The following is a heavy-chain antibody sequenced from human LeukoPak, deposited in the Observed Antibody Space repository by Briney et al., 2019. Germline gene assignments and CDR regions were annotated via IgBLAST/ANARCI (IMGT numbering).Heavy chain of an antibody. CDR1: GDSISDGPYY. J-gene: IGHJ4*02. Sequence: SQTLSLTCTVFGDSISDGPYYWTWIRQPAGKGLEWIGRIFSRGSTNYNPSLMGRVSISLDTSKNQFSLKLSSVTAADTAVYYCAREKPDYGDGIPDWGQGTLVTVSS. CDR3: AREKPDYGDGIPD. V-gene: IGHV4-61*02. D-gene: IGHD4-17*01. CDR2: IFSRGST.